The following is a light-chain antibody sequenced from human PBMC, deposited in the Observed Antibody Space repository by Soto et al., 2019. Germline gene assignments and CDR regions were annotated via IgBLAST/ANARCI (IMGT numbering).Light chain of an antibody. V-gene: IGKV3-11*01. CDR1: QSVGSS. CDR3: QQYNNWPPIT. Sequence: DIALTQSPGTLSLSPGERATLSCRASQSVGSSLAWYQQKPGQAPRLLIIDASNRATGVPARFSGSGSGTDSTLTISSLQSEDFAVYYCQQYNNWPPITFGQGTRLEIK. J-gene: IGKJ5*01. CDR2: DAS.